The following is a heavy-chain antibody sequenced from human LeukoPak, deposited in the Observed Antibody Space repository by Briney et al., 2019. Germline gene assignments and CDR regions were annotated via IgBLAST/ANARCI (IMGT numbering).Heavy chain of an antibody. CDR2: INHSGST. J-gene: IGHJ4*02. V-gene: IGHV4-34*01. CDR3: ARGRSVLRYFDWLPRAYYFDY. D-gene: IGHD3-9*01. Sequence: SATLSLTCAVHGGSFIGYYWSWSRQPPGKGLEWIGEINHSGSTNYNPSLKSRVTISVDTSKNQFSLKLSSVTAPATAVYYCARGRSVLRYFDWLPRAYYFDYWGQGTLVTVSS. CDR1: GGSFIGYY.